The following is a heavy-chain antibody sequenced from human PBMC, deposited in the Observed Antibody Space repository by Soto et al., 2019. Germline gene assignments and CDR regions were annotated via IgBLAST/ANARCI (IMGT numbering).Heavy chain of an antibody. CDR1: GGSISSGGYY. Sequence: QVQLQESGPGLVKPSQTLSLTCTVSGGSISSGGYYWSWIRQHPGKGLEWIGYIYYSGSTYYNPSLKSRVTISVDTSKNQFSPKLSSVTAADTAVYYCARSGDGGNWFDPWGQGTLVTVSS. D-gene: IGHD3-10*01. CDR3: ARSGDGGNWFDP. J-gene: IGHJ5*02. V-gene: IGHV4-31*03. CDR2: IYYSGST.